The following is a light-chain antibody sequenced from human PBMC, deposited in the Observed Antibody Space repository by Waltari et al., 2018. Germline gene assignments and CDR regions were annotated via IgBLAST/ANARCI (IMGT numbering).Light chain of an antibody. CDR1: QDIDDE. Sequence: ETTPTQSPAFMSATPRDKVNISCRASQDIDDEMNLYQQKPGEGAIFIIQEATTLVPGIPPRFSGSGYGTDFTLTINNIQSEDVASYFCLEHDNFPTHTFGQGTKLEIK. CDR2: EAT. J-gene: IGKJ2*01. CDR3: LEHDNFPTHT. V-gene: IGKV5-2*01.